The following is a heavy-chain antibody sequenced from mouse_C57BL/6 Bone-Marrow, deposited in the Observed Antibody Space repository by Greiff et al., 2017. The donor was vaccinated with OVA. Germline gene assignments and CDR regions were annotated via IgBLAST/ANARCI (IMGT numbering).Heavy chain of an antibody. CDR1: GYTFTSYW. V-gene: IGHV1-5*01. D-gene: IGHD1-1*01. Sequence: EVKLQESGAELAKPGASVKLSCKASGYTFTSYWMHWVKQRPGQGLEWIGAIYPGNSDTSYNQKFKGKAKLTAVTSASTAYMELSSLTNEDSAVYYCTRCYYGRRAWFAYWGQGTLVTVSA. J-gene: IGHJ3*01. CDR2: IYPGNSDT. CDR3: TRCYYGRRAWFAY.